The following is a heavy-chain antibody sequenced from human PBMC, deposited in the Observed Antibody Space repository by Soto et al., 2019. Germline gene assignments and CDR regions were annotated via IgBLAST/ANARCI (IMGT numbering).Heavy chain of an antibody. CDR2: IIPIFGTA. V-gene: IGHV1-69*06. CDR3: ALELSSSTEPSCGMDV. CDR1: GGTFSSYA. Sequence: QVQLVQSGAEVKKPGSSVKVSCKASGGTFSSYAISWVRQAPGQGLEWMGGIIPIFGTANYAQKFQGRVTSTADKSTSTAYMELSSLRSEDTAVDYCALELSSSTEPSCGMDVWGQGTTVTVSS. J-gene: IGHJ6*02. D-gene: IGHD2-2*01.